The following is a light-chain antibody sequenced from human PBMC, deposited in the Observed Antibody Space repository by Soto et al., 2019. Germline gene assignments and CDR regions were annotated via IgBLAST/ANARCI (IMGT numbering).Light chain of an antibody. J-gene: IGKJ2*01. CDR2: GAS. CDR3: QQYHNWPPQYT. V-gene: IGKV3-15*01. Sequence: EIVMTQSPAILSVSPGDRATLSCRASQTVASNLAWYQQKPGQAPRLLIHGASTRATGVSARFSGSGSRTEFALTISSRQSEDFAVYYCQQYHNWPPQYTFGQGTKLQIK. CDR1: QTVASN.